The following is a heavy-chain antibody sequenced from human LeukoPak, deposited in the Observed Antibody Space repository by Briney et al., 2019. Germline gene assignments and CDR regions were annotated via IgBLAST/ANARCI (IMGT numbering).Heavy chain of an antibody. CDR2: IYYSGST. D-gene: IGHD4-23*01. J-gene: IGHJ4*02. Sequence: TSETLSLTCTVSGGSISNYYWSWIRQTPGKGLEWIGYIYYSGSTNYNPSLKSRVTISVDASKNQISLNLTSVTAADTAVYYCARVSGYGGNSGVWGQGTLVTVSS. V-gene: IGHV4-59*01. CDR1: GGSISNYY. CDR3: ARVSGYGGNSGV.